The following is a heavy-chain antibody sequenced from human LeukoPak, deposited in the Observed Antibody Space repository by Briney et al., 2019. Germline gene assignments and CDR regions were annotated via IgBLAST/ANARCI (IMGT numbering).Heavy chain of an antibody. CDR3: VRDLGGRSGH. Sequence: PGGSLRLSCAASGFTFNNYAMHWVRQAPGKGLVWVSRSNEDGSTTNYADSVKGRFTISRDNAKNTLYLQMNSLTAEDTAVYYCVRDLGGRSGHWGQGTLVTVSS. CDR2: SNEDGSTT. CDR1: GFTFNNYA. J-gene: IGHJ4*02. V-gene: IGHV3-74*01. D-gene: IGHD1-26*01.